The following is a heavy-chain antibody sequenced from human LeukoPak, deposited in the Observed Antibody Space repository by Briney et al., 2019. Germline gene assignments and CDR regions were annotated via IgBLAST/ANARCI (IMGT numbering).Heavy chain of an antibody. D-gene: IGHD2-15*01. CDR2: ISSSGSTI. Sequence: GGSLRLSCAASGFTFSDYYMSWIRQAPGKGLEWVSYISSSGSTIYYADSVKGRFTISRDNAKNSLNLQMNSLRAEDTAVYYCARPPTRGYCSGGSCSNYYYYMDVWGKGTTVTVSS. CDR1: GFTFSDYY. J-gene: IGHJ6*03. CDR3: ARPPTRGYCSGGSCSNYYYYMDV. V-gene: IGHV3-11*04.